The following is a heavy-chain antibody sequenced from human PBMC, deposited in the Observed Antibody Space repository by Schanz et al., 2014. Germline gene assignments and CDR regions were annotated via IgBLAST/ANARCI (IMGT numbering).Heavy chain of an antibody. V-gene: IGHV1-69*04. Sequence: QVHLVQSGAEVKEPGSSVKVSCKPSGGTFVTFFFTWVRQAPGQGPQWMGRISPLLGVANYAQEFQGRLTITADTSTSTAYMELRSLTSDDSAVYYCARDRDQWDGNYLDYWGQGTLVTVSS. J-gene: IGHJ4*02. CDR1: GGTFVTFF. CDR3: ARDRDQWDGNYLDY. CDR2: ISPLLGVA. D-gene: IGHD1-26*01.